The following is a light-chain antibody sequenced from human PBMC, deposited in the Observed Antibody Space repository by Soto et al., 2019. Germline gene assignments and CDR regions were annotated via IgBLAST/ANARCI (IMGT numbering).Light chain of an antibody. Sequence: DIQMTQSPSTLSASIGDRVTITCRASQSISRWLAWYQQKPGKAPQLLIYAASALQTGVPSRFSGSGSGTDFTLTITNLQPEDSGTYYCQHPKWAFGQGTTVEI. V-gene: IGKV1-5*01. CDR2: AAS. CDR1: QSISRW. CDR3: QHPKWA. J-gene: IGKJ1*01.